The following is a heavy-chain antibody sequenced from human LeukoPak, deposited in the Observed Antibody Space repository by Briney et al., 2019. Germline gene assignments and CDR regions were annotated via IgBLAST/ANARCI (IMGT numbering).Heavy chain of an antibody. V-gene: IGHV1-18*01. CDR1: GGTFSSYA. Sequence: ASVKVSCKASGGTFSSYAISWVRQAPGQGLEWMGWISAYNGNTNYAQKLQGRVTMTTDTSTSTAYMELRSLRSDDTAVYYCARNLYCSGGSCKFPNWFDPWGQGTLVTVSS. CDR2: ISAYNGNT. CDR3: ARNLYCSGGSCKFPNWFDP. D-gene: IGHD2-15*01. J-gene: IGHJ5*02.